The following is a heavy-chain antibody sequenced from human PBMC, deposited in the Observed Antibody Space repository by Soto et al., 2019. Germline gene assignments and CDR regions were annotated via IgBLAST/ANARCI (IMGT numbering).Heavy chain of an antibody. CDR2: FDPEDGET. V-gene: IGHV1-24*01. Sequence: ASVKVSCKVSGYTLTELSMHWVRQAPGKGLEWMGGFDPEDGETIYAQKFQGRVTMTEDTSTDTAYMELRSLKSDDTAVYYCARALKEWLVGPVAYWGQGTLVTVSS. D-gene: IGHD6-19*01. CDR1: GYTLTELS. CDR3: ARALKEWLVGPVAY. J-gene: IGHJ1*01.